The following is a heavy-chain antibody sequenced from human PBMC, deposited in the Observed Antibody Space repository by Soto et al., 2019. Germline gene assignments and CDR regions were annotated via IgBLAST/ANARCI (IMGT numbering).Heavy chain of an antibody. J-gene: IGHJ4*01. V-gene: IGHV3-15*01. CDR2: IKSKTEGGTT. D-gene: IGHD2-15*01. CDR1: GFTFTNAW. CDR3: AADLPGHGGGYEFDY. Sequence: GGSLRLSCAGSGFTFTNAWMSWVRQAPGKGLEWVGRIKSKTEGGTTDYAAPVRGRFTISRDDSKNTLYLQMNSLRTEDTALYYCAADLPGHGGGYEFDYWGQGTPVTVSS.